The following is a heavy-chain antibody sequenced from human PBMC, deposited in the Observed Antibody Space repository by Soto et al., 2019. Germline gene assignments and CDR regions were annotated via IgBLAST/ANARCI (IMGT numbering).Heavy chain of an antibody. CDR3: ARGPEEVATIVGWFDP. Sequence: PSETLSLTCTVSGGSISSSSYYWGWIRQPPGKGLEWIGSIYYSGSTYYNPSLKSRVTISVDTSKNQFSLKLSSVTAADTAVYSCARGPEEVATIVGWFDPWGQGTLVTVSS. V-gene: IGHV4-39*01. D-gene: IGHD5-12*01. J-gene: IGHJ5*02. CDR2: IYYSGST. CDR1: GGSISSSSYY.